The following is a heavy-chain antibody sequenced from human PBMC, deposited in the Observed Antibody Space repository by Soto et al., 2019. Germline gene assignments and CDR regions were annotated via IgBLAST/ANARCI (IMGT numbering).Heavy chain of an antibody. V-gene: IGHV1-18*01. D-gene: IGHD3-22*01. CDR3: ARHHPPYYDSSGYTGGFDY. J-gene: IGHJ4*02. Sequence: ASVKVSCKASGYTFTSYGISWVRQAPGQGLEWMGWISAYNGNTNYAQKLQGRVTMTTDTSKNQFSLKLSSVTAADTAVYYCARHHPPYYDSSGYTGGFDYWGQGTLVTVSS. CDR1: GYTFTSYG. CDR2: ISAYNGNT.